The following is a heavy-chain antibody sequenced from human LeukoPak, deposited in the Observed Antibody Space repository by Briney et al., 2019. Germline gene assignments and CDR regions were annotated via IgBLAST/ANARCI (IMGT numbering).Heavy chain of an antibody. CDR2: ISGDGGST. CDR3: AKDMLWAMVRGYGTHDPGTYFDY. J-gene: IGHJ4*02. D-gene: IGHD3-10*01. Sequence: GGSLRLSCAASGFTFDDYAMHWVRQAPGKGLEWVSLISGDGGSTYYADSVKGRFTISRDNSKNSLYLQMNSLRTEDTALYYCAKDMLWAMVRGYGTHDPGTYFDYWGQGTLVTVSS. CDR1: GFTFDDYA. V-gene: IGHV3-43*02.